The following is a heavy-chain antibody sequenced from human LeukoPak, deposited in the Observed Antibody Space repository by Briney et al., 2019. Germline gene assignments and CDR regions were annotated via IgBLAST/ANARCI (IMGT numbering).Heavy chain of an antibody. CDR3: ASSKRGPLDFDY. CDR1: GGSISSYY. CDR2: IYYSGST. Sequence: SETLSLTCTVSGGSISSYYWSWIRQPPGKGLEWIGYIYYSGSTNYNPSLKSQVTISVDTSKNQFSLKLSSVTAADTAVYYCASSKRGPLDFDYWGQGTLVTVSS. V-gene: IGHV4-59*08. J-gene: IGHJ4*02. D-gene: IGHD2/OR15-2a*01.